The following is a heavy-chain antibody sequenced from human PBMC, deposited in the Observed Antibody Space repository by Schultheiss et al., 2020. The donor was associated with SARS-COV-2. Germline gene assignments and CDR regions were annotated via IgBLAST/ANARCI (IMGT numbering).Heavy chain of an antibody. CDR2: INPSGGST. CDR1: GYTFTSYY. J-gene: IGHJ4*02. Sequence: ASVKVSCKASGYTFTSYYMHWVRQAPGQGLEWMGIINPSGGSTSYAQKFQGRVTMTRDTSTSTVYMELSSLRSEDTAVYYCARTNCSGGSCYSGYFDYWGQGTLVTVSS. CDR3: ARTNCSGGSCYSGYFDY. D-gene: IGHD2-15*01. V-gene: IGHV1-46*01.